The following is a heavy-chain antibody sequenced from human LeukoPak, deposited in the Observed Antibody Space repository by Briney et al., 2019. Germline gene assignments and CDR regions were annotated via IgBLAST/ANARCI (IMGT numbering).Heavy chain of an antibody. Sequence: GGSLRLSCAASGFTVSSNYMSWVRQAPGKGLEWVAVISKVENWKYHADSVKGRFTISRDNSKNTLSLQMNNLIPEDTAVYYCAREGYTSGRAGCFDLWGQGTLVTVSS. D-gene: IGHD2-15*01. CDR1: GFTVSSNY. J-gene: IGHJ5*02. CDR2: ISKVENWK. V-gene: IGHV3-30-3*01. CDR3: AREGYTSGRAGCFDL.